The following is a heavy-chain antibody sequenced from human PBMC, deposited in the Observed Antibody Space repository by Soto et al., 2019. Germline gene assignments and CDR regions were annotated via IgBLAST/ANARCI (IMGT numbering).Heavy chain of an antibody. CDR3: ARGGVIYGAGRKY. J-gene: IGHJ4*02. CDR2: IYFTGDT. V-gene: IGHV4-59*01. Sequence: PSETLSLTCSISDGSISSYYWTWIRQHPGRALEWIGYIYFTGDTETNASLRSRATISLDTSKSQFYLRLRSVTAADTAVYYCARGGVIYGAGRKYWGQGNMVSVSP. CDR1: DGSISSYY. D-gene: IGHD3-16*02.